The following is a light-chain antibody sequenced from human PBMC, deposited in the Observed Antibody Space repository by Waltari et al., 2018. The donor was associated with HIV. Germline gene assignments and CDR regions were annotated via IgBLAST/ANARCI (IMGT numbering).Light chain of an antibody. V-gene: IGKV1-5*03. J-gene: IGKJ1*01. CDR1: QSISYW. CDR3: QQYNSYWT. Sequence: IQMTQSPSTLSASVGDRVTITCRASQSISYWLAWYQQKPGKAPKVLIYKASNLESGVPSRFSGSGSGTEFTLTISSLQPDDSATYYCQQYNSYWTFGHGTKVEIK. CDR2: KAS.